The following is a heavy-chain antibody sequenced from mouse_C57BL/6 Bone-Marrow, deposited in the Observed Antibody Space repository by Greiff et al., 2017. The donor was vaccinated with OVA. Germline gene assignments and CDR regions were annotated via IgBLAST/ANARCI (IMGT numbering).Heavy chain of an antibody. D-gene: IGHD2-4*01. V-gene: IGHV1-52*01. Sequence: QVQLQQPGAELVRSGSSVKLSCKASGYTFTSYWMHWVKQRPIQGLEWIGNIDPSDSETHYNQKFKDKATLTVDKSSSTAYMQLSSLTSEDSAVYYCARYDYDVAYWGQGTLVTVSA. J-gene: IGHJ3*01. CDR2: IDPSDSET. CDR3: ARYDYDVAY. CDR1: GYTFTSYW.